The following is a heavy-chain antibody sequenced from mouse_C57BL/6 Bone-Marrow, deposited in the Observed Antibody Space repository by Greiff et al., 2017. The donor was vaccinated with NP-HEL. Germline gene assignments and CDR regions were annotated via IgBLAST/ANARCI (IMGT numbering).Heavy chain of an antibody. CDR2: IYPGSGST. J-gene: IGHJ4*01. CDR3: ASSSFYYYGSSYAMDY. Sequence: QVQLQQPGAELVKPGASVKMSCKASGYTFTSYWITWVKQRPGQGLEWIGDIYPGSGSTNYNEKFKSKATLTVDTSSSTAYMQLSSLTSEDSAVYYCASSSFYYYGSSYAMDYWGKGTSVTVSS. CDR1: GYTFTSYW. D-gene: IGHD1-1*01. V-gene: IGHV1-55*01.